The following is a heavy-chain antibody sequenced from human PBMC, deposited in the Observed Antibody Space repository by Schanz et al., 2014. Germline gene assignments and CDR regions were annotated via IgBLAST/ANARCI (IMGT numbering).Heavy chain of an antibody. D-gene: IGHD2-15*01. Sequence: QVQLVESGGGVVQPGRSLRLSCAASGFTFSTYAMHWVRQAPGKGLEWVAVVANDGINKYYPDSVKGRFTISRDNSKNTLFLQMNSLRVEDTAVYYCAKVREWWPYYFDYWGQGTLVTVSS. J-gene: IGHJ4*02. CDR1: GFTFSTYA. CDR3: AKVREWWPYYFDY. CDR2: VANDGINK. V-gene: IGHV3-30*04.